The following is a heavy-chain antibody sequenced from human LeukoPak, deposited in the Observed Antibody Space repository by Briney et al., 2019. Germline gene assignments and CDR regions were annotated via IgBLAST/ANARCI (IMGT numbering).Heavy chain of an antibody. V-gene: IGHV3-74*01. CDR3: VRPSESWLGQGL. CDR2: INSDGSVT. D-gene: IGHD6-25*01. CDR1: GFTFRRNW. J-gene: IGHJ4*02. Sequence: GGSLRLSRAASGFTFRRNWKHRGRQAPGKGVGWVSRINSDGSVTDYADSVKGRFTISRDNGKKTLYLHMDSLRAEDTAVYYCVRPSESWLGQGLWGQGTLVTVSS.